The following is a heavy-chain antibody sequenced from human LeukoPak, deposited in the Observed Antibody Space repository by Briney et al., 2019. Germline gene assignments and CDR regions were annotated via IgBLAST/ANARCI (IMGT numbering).Heavy chain of an antibody. CDR1: GYTFTSYD. Sequence: GASVKVSCKASGYTFTSYDINWVRQATGQGLEWMGWINLKSGNTGHAQKFQGRVTITRDTSISTVYLELSSLRSEDTALYFCTRVDGSPDYWGQGTLVTVSS. CDR2: INLKSGNT. V-gene: IGHV1-8*03. CDR3: TRVDGSPDY. J-gene: IGHJ4*02. D-gene: IGHD2-15*01.